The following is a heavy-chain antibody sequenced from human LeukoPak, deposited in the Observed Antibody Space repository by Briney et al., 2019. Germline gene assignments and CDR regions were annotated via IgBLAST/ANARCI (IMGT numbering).Heavy chain of an antibody. CDR2: IYPGDSDT. V-gene: IGHV5-51*01. Sequence: AGESLMISCKCSGYSFTSYWIGWVRQMPRKGLEWMGIIYPGDSDTRYSPSFQGQVTISADTSIGTAYLQWSSLEASDTAMYYCARQLPADYWGQGTLVTVSS. CDR1: GYSFTSYW. D-gene: IGHD2-2*01. CDR3: ARQLPADY. J-gene: IGHJ4*02.